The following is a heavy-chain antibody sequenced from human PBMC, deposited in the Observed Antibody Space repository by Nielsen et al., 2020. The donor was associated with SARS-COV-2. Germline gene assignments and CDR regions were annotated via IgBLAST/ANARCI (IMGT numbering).Heavy chain of an antibody. J-gene: IGHJ3*02. CDR2: IKQDGSEK. Sequence: GESLKISCAASGFTFSSYWMRWVRQAPGKGLEWVANIKQDGSEKYYVDSVKGRFTISRDNAKNSLYLQMNSLRAEDTAVYYCARVNGRIVGRAFDIWGQGTMVTVSS. CDR3: ARVNGRIVGRAFDI. CDR1: GFTFSSYW. D-gene: IGHD2/OR15-2a*01. V-gene: IGHV3-7*01.